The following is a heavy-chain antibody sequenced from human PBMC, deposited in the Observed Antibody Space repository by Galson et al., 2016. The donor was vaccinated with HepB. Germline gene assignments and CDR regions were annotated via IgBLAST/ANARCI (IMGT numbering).Heavy chain of an antibody. V-gene: IGHV1-2*02. D-gene: IGHD3-10*01. CDR3: TRGPTTYHYRSGSPDYRFDP. CDR2: INPDSGGT. CDR1: GYTFTGYY. Sequence: SVKVSCKASGYTFTGYYMHWVRQAPGQGLEWMGWINPDSGGTNYAQKFHGRVTMTRDTSISTTYMDLSSLRSDDTAVYYCTRGPTTYHYRSGSPDYRFDPWGQGTLVTVSS. J-gene: IGHJ5*02.